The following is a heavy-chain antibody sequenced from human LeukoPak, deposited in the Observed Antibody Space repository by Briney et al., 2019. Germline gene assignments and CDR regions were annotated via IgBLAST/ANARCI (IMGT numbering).Heavy chain of an antibody. V-gene: IGHV3-23*01. D-gene: IGHD4-17*01. J-gene: IGHJ4*02. CDR3: AKKGLTVTTYYFDY. CDR1: GFTVSSNY. CDR2: ISGSGGST. Sequence: GGSLRLSCAPSGFTVSSNYMNWVRQAPGKGLEWVSAISGSGGSTYYADSVKGRFTISRDNSKNTLYLQMNSLRAEDTAVYYCAKKGLTVTTYYFDYWGQGTLVTVSS.